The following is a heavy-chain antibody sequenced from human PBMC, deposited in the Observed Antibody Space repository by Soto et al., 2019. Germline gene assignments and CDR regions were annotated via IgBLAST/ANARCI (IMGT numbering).Heavy chain of an antibody. CDR1: GYTFTSYY. CDR3: ARDQGGYHDSSGYIPAWLLGYFDY. J-gene: IGHJ4*02. Sequence: ASVKVSCKASGYTFTSYYMHWVRPAPGRGLEWMGIINPSDGSTSYAQKFQGRVTMTRDTSMSTVYMELSSRRSEDTAVYYCARDQGGYHDSSGYIPAWLLGYFDYGGQGTLVTLAS. D-gene: IGHD3-22*01. V-gene: IGHV1-46*01. CDR2: INPSDGST.